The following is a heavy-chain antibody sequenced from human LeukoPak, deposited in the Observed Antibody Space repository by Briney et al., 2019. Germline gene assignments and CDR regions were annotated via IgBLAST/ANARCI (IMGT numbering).Heavy chain of an antibody. D-gene: IGHD3-10*01. Sequence: ASVKVSCKASGYTFTSYDINWVRQATGQGLEWMGWMNPNSGNTGYAQKFQGRVTITRNTSISTAYMELSSLRSEDTAVYYCARAANYYGSRSYFYWGQGTLVTVSS. V-gene: IGHV1-8*03. CDR1: GYTFTSYD. J-gene: IGHJ4*02. CDR2: MNPNSGNT. CDR3: ARAANYYGSRSYFY.